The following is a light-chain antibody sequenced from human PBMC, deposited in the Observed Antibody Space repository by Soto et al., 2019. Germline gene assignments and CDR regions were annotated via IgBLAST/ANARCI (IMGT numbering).Light chain of an antibody. Sequence: QSALTQPRSVSGSPGRSVTISCTGASSDVGGSYYVSWYQLRPGKAPKLMIYDVNNRPSGVPDRFSGSMSGNTASLTISGLRAEDEADYYCFSYAGRYLYVFGSGTKVTVL. CDR2: DVN. CDR3: FSYAGRYLYV. CDR1: SSDVGGSYY. V-gene: IGLV2-11*01. J-gene: IGLJ1*01.